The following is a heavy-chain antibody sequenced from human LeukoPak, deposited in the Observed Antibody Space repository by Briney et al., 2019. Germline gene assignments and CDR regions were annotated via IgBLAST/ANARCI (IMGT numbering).Heavy chain of an antibody. CDR2: LDGENDQK. D-gene: IGHD3-3*01. CDR1: GYTVTEIS. CDR3: VDFYTTSGFFY. V-gene: IGHV1-24*01. Sequence: ASVKVSCKVSGYTVTEISIHWVRQSPGKGLEWMGGLDGENDQKVYAQQFQDRVTMSEDTSTDTAYVELSNLQSEDTAVYFCVDFYTTSGFFYWGQGTLVTVSS. J-gene: IGHJ4*02.